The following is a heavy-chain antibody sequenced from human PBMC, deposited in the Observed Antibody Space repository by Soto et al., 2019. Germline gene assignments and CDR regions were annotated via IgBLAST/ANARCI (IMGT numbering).Heavy chain of an antibody. CDR1: GFSFSDYW. V-gene: IGHV3-7*01. CDR2: IKQDGSEK. CDR3: ARSRAGRTAASYYDYMDV. Sequence: GGSLRLSCAAAGFSFSDYWMTWVRQPPGKGLEWVANIKQDGSEKYYADSVKGRFTISRDNAKSSLYLQMNSLRAEDTAVYYCARSRAGRTAASYYDYMDVWGKGTTVTVAS. J-gene: IGHJ6*03. D-gene: IGHD2-2*01.